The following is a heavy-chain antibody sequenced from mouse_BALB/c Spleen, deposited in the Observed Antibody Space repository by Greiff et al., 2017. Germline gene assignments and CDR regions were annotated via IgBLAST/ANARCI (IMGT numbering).Heavy chain of an antibody. Sequence: VQLQQSGAELVRPGTSVTVSCKASGYAFTNYLIEWVKQRPGQGLEWIGVINPGSGGTNYNEKFKGKATLTADKSSSTAYMQLSSLTSDDSAVYFCARGLRPYYFDYWGQGTTLTVSS. J-gene: IGHJ2*01. CDR3: ARGLRPYYFDY. V-gene: IGHV1-54*01. CDR2: INPGSGGT. D-gene: IGHD1-2*01. CDR1: GYAFTNYL.